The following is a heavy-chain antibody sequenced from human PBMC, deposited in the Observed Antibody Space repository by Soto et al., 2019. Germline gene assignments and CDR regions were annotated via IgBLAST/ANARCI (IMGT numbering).Heavy chain of an antibody. D-gene: IGHD3-22*01. J-gene: IGHJ4*02. CDR1: GFSLSSTGVG. Sequence: QITLKESGPTLVKVTQTVTLTCTFSGFSLSSTGVGVGWIRQPPGKALEGLALINWNDDKRYNPSLKSRLTNTKDTSKHQVVLTMTNMDPADTATYYCARSGHNSGFFYYDYWGQGTLVTVSS. CDR2: INWNDDK. CDR3: ARSGHNSGFFYYDY. V-gene: IGHV2-5*01.